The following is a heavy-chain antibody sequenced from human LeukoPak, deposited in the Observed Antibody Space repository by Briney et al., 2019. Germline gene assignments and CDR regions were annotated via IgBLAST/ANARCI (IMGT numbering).Heavy chain of an antibody. J-gene: IGHJ4*02. V-gene: IGHV1-2*02. CDR1: GYTFTVYY. Sequence: ASVKVSCKTSGYTFTVYYKHWVRQAPGQGPECMGWIHPDSGDTKYAERFQGRITMTRDTSISTVYMELNRLTSDDTAIYYCARDKVTFDYWGQGTLVTVSS. D-gene: IGHD2-21*02. CDR3: ARDKVTFDY. CDR2: IHPDSGDT.